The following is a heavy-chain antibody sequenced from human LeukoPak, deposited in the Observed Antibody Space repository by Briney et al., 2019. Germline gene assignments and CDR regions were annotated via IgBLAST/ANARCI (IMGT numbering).Heavy chain of an antibody. V-gene: IGHV3-48*03. CDR3: ASSSWYDSPGVV. Sequence: GGSLRLSCAASGFTFSSYEMNWVRQAPGKGLEWVSYISSSGSTIYYTDSVKGRFTISRDNAKNSLYLQMNSLRAEDTAVYYCASSSWYDSPGVVWGKGTTVTVSS. J-gene: IGHJ6*04. CDR1: GFTFSSYE. CDR2: ISSSGSTI. D-gene: IGHD6-13*01.